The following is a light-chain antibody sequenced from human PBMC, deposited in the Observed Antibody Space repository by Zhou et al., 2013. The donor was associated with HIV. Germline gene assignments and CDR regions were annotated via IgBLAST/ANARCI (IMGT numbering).Light chain of an antibody. CDR3: QKYNSVPFT. V-gene: IGKV1-27*01. CDR1: QTISSY. CDR2: AS. J-gene: IGKJ3*01. Sequence: QMTQSPSSLSASVGDRVTITCRASQTISSYLNWYQQKPGKAPKLLMYASNLQPGVPSRFSGSGFGTDFTLTISSLQPEDVATYYCQKYNSVPFTFGPGTKVDIK.